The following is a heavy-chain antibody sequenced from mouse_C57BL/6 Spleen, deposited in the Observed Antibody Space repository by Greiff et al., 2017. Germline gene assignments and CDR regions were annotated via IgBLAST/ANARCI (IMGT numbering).Heavy chain of an antibody. Sequence: DVQLVESGGDLVKPGGSLKLSCAASGFTFSSYGMSWVRQTPDKRLEWVATISSGGSYTYYPDSVKGRFTISSDNAKNTLYLQMSSLTAEDTAVYYCERQDVCFDYWGQGTTLTVSS. CDR3: ERQDVCFDY. D-gene: IGHD2-10*02. CDR1: GFTFSSYG. V-gene: IGHV5-6*01. CDR2: ISSGGSYT. J-gene: IGHJ2*01.